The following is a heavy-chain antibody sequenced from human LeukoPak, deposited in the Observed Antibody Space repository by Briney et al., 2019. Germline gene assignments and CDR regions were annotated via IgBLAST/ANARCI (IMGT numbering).Heavy chain of an antibody. J-gene: IGHJ3*02. CDR1: GGSFSGYY. CDR3: ARVVVVPAATDAFDI. V-gene: IGHV4-34*01. D-gene: IGHD2-2*01. CDR2: INHSGST. Sequence: PSEALSLTCAVYGGSFSGYYWSWIRQPPGKGLEWIGEINHSGSTNYNPSLKSRVTISVDTSKNQFSLKLSSVTAADTAVYYCARVVVVPAATDAFDIWGQGTMVTVSS.